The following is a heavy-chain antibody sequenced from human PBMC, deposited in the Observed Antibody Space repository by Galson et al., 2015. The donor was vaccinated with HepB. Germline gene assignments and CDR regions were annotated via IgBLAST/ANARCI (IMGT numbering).Heavy chain of an antibody. CDR3: AKTLYYYDRSGYPGAFDV. D-gene: IGHD3-22*01. V-gene: IGHV3-30*18. J-gene: IGHJ3*01. Sequence: SLRLSCAASEFSLGDHAIHWVRQAPGKGPEWVAVISNDGSDYSYADSVKGRFTISRDNSKNTLYLQMNSLRAEDTAVYYCAKTLYYYDRSGYPGAFDVWGQGTMVTVSS. CDR2: ISNDGSDY. CDR1: EFSLGDHA.